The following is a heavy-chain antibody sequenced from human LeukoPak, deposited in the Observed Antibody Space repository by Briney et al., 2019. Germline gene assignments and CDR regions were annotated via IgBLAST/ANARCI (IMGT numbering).Heavy chain of an antibody. Sequence: SETLSLTCAVSGGSISSSNWWSWVRQPPGKGLEGIGEIYHSGSTNYNPSLKSRVTISVDKSKNQFSLKLSSVTAADTAVYYCARGPYGSGSYYGSRYYYGMDVWGQGTTVTVSS. CDR1: GGSISSSNW. V-gene: IGHV4-4*02. CDR2: IYHSGST. CDR3: ARGPYGSGSYYGSRYYYGMDV. J-gene: IGHJ6*02. D-gene: IGHD3-10*01.